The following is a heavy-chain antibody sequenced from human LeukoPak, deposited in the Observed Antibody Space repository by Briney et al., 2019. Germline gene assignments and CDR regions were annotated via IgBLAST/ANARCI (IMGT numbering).Heavy chain of an antibody. CDR1: GFTFSNFW. CDR3: AKDLYSSSSNKFDY. Sequence: PGESLRLSCTASGFTFSNFWMGWVRQAPGKGLEWVANIKQDETEKFYLGSVKGRFTISRDNSKNTLYLQMNSLRAEDTAVYYCAKDLYSSSSNKFDYWGQGTLVTVSS. J-gene: IGHJ4*02. D-gene: IGHD6-6*01. CDR2: IKQDETEK. V-gene: IGHV3-7*03.